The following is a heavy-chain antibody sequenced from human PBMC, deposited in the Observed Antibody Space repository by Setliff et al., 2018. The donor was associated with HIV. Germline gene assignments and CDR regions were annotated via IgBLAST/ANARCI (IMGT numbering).Heavy chain of an antibody. V-gene: IGHV4-31*03. CDR3: ARAYFGSGIYY. J-gene: IGHJ4*02. CDR1: GGSISSSSHY. CDR2: IFHSGDT. Sequence: PSETLSLTCTVSGGSISSSSHYWGWIRQHPEKALEWIGYIFHSGDTYYNPSLKSRISMSVDTSKNQFSLKLYSVTAADTAVYYCARAYFGSGIYYWGQGSPVTVSS. D-gene: IGHD3-10*01.